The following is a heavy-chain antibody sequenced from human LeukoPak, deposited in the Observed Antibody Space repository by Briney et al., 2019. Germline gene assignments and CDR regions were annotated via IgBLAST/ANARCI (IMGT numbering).Heavy chain of an antibody. CDR3: ARHYSSSWYARYFDY. D-gene: IGHD6-13*01. Sequence: SETLSLTCTVSGGSITNYYWSWIRQPPGKGLEWIGYIYYSGSTNYNPSLKSRVTISVDTSKNQFSLKLSSVTAADTAVYYCARHYSSSWYARYFDYWGQGTLVTVSS. V-gene: IGHV4-59*01. J-gene: IGHJ4*02. CDR2: IYYSGST. CDR1: GGSITNYY.